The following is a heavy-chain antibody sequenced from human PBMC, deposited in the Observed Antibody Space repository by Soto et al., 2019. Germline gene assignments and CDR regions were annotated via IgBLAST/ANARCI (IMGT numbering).Heavy chain of an antibody. CDR1: GYTFTSYG. CDR3: ARGTVGYSSSWYDSFRYYYGMDV. D-gene: IGHD6-13*01. V-gene: IGHV1-18*01. J-gene: IGHJ6*02. Sequence: QVQLVQSGAEVKKPGASVKVSCKASGYTFTSYGIIWVRQAPGQGLEWMGWISAYNGNTNYAQKLQGRVTMTTDTSTSTAYMELRSLRSDDTAVYYCARGTVGYSSSWYDSFRYYYGMDVWGQGTTVTVSS. CDR2: ISAYNGNT.